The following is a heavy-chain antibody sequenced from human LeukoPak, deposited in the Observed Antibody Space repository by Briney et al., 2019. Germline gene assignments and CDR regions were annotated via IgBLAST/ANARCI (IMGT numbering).Heavy chain of an antibody. CDR2: INHSGSP. CDR3: ARYDLCSSTSCYGGRYYFDY. CDR1: GGSFSGYY. J-gene: IGHJ4*02. V-gene: IGHV4-34*01. Sequence: PSETLSLTCAVYGGSFSGYYWSWIRQPPGKGLEWIGEINHSGSPNYNPSLKSRVTISVDTSKNQFSLKLSSVTAADTAVYYCARYDLCSSTSCYGGRYYFDYWGQGTLVTVSS. D-gene: IGHD2-2*01.